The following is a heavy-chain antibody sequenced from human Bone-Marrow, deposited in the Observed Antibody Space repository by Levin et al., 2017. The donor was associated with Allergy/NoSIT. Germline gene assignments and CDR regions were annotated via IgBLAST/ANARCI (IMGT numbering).Heavy chain of an antibody. CDR2: ISAYNGNT. CDR1: GYTFTSYG. J-gene: IGHJ4*02. Sequence: PVASVKVSCKASGYTFTSYGISWVRQAPGQGLEWMGWISAYNGNTNYAQKLQGRVTMTTDTSTSTAYMELRSLRSDDTAVYYCARVGALAYSSSWYYYFDYWGQGTLVTVSS. V-gene: IGHV1-18*01. D-gene: IGHD6-13*01. CDR3: ARVGALAYSSSWYYYFDY.